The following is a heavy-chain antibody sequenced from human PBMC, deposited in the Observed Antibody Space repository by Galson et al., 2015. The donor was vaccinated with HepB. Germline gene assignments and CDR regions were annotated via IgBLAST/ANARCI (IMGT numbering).Heavy chain of an antibody. J-gene: IGHJ3*02. CDR2: FDPEDGEP. V-gene: IGHV1-24*01. CDR1: GYTLTELS. D-gene: IGHD2/OR15-2a*01. Sequence: SVKVSCKVSGYTLTELSMHWVRQAPGKGLEWMGGFDPEDGEPIYAQKFQGRVTVTEDTSTDTAYMEVSSLRSEDTAVYYCATGPPEVDTSYEPAFDIWGQGTMVTVSS. CDR3: ATGPPEVDTSYEPAFDI.